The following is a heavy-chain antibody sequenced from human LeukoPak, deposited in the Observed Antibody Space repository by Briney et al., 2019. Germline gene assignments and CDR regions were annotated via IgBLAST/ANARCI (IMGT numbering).Heavy chain of an antibody. Sequence: GGSLRLSCAASGFTFSSHWMHWVRQAPGKGPVWVSRVKGDGTSTAHADSVKGRFTISRDNAKNTLHLQMNSLRADDTAVYYCVRDGVGAPPFDYWGQGILVTVSS. J-gene: IGHJ4*02. D-gene: IGHD1-26*01. CDR2: VKGDGTST. CDR3: VRDGVGAPPFDY. CDR1: GFTFSSHW. V-gene: IGHV3-74*01.